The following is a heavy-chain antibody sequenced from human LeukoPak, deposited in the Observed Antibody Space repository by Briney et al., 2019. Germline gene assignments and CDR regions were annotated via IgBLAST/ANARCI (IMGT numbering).Heavy chain of an antibody. J-gene: IGHJ4*02. CDR2: IRSSSSYI. V-gene: IGHV3-21*01. CDR3: AREGVTMVRGAPDY. Sequence: GGSLRLSCAASGFTFSSYSMNWVRQAPGKGLEWVSSIRSSSSYIYYADSVKGRFTISRDNAKNSLYLQMNSLRAEDTAVYYCAREGVTMVRGAPDYWGQGTLVTVSS. CDR1: GFTFSSYS. D-gene: IGHD3-10*01.